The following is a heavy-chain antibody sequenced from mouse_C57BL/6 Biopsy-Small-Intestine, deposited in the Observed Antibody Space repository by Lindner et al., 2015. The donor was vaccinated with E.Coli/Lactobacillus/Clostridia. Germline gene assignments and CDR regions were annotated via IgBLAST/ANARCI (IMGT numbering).Heavy chain of an antibody. J-gene: IGHJ2*01. CDR2: INSNGGST. CDR3: ARQPYYGERTDYFDY. Sequence: VQLQESGGGLVKPGGSLKLSCAASGFTFSSYAMSWVRQTPEKRLEWVAAINSNGGSTYYPDTVKDRLTISRDNAKNTLYLQMSSLRSEDTALYYCARQPYYGERTDYFDYWGQGTTLTVSS. D-gene: IGHD2-10*01. V-gene: IGHV5-6-2*01. CDR1: GFTFSSYA.